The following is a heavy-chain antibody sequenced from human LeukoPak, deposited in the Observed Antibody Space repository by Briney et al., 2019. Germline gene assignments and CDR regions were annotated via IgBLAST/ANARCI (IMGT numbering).Heavy chain of an antibody. V-gene: IGHV3-30*03. J-gene: IGHJ3*02. Sequence: GGSLRLSCAASGFTFSSYGMHWVRQAPGKGLEWVAVISYDGSNKYYADSVKGRFTISRDNSKNTLYLQMNSLRAEDTAVYYCARLAYCGGDCYWREDAFDIWGQGTMVTVSS. CDR2: ISYDGSNK. CDR1: GFTFSSYG. CDR3: ARLAYCGGDCYWREDAFDI. D-gene: IGHD2-21*02.